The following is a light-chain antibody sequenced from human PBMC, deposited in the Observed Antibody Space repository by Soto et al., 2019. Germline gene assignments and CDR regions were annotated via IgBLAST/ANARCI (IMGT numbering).Light chain of an antibody. Sequence: EIVRTQSPATLSVSPGERATLSCRARQSVSTKLAWYQKRPGQAPRLLLYATSTRVTGIPARVSGSGFGTEFTLTISSLQSEDFAVYYCQQYNNWSSITFGQGTRREIK. V-gene: IGKV3-15*01. CDR2: ATS. CDR1: QSVSTK. J-gene: IGKJ5*01. CDR3: QQYNNWSSIT.